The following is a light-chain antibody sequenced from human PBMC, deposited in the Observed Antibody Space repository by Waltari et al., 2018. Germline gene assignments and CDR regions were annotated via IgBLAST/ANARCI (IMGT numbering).Light chain of an antibody. V-gene: IGKV1-39*01. Sequence: DIKMTQSPSSLSASVGDRVAITCRASQSISSELNWYQQKPGKAPKLLLYAASSLQSGVPARFSGSGSGTDFTLTISSLQSEDFATYYCQQYDNRPLTFGGGTKVEIK. CDR3: QQYDNRPLT. CDR1: QSISSE. J-gene: IGKJ4*01. CDR2: AAS.